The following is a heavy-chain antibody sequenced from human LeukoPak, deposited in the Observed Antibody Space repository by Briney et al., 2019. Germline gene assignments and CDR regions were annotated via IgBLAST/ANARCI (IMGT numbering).Heavy chain of an antibody. Sequence: SETLSLTCAVSGGSISSGGYSWSWIRQPPGKGLEWIGYIYHSGSTYYNPSLKGRVTISVDRSKNQFSLKLSSVTAADTAVYYCAREGGIVGATKGGFFDYWGQGTLVTVSS. D-gene: IGHD1-26*01. CDR3: AREGGIVGATKGGFFDY. J-gene: IGHJ4*02. CDR2: IYHSGST. V-gene: IGHV4-30-2*01. CDR1: GGSISSGGYS.